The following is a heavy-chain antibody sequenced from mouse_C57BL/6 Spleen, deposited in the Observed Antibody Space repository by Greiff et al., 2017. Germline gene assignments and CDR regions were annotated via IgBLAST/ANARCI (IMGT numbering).Heavy chain of an antibody. CDR1: GFTFSSYA. V-gene: IGHV5-4*03. Sequence: EVMLVESGGGLVKPGGSLKLSCAASGFTFSSYAMSWVRQTPEKRLEWVATISDGGSYTYYPDNVKGRFTISRDNAKNNLYLQMSHLKSEDTAMYYCARGDGPTGPYYYAMDYWGQGTSVTVSS. J-gene: IGHJ4*01. D-gene: IGHD4-1*02. CDR2: ISDGGSYT. CDR3: ARGDGPTGPYYYAMDY.